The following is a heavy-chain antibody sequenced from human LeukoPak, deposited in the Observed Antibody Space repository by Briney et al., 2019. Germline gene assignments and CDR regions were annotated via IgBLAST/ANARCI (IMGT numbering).Heavy chain of an antibody. D-gene: IGHD3-22*01. CDR2: IIPILGIA. CDR3: ARAQDSSGYDAFDI. J-gene: IGHJ3*02. V-gene: IGHV1-69*02. Sequence: SVKVSCKASGGTFSSYTIGWVRQAPGQGLEWMGRIIPILGIANYAQKFQGRVTITADKSTSTAYMELSRLRSEDTAVYYRARAQDSSGYDAFDIWGQGTMVTVSS. CDR1: GGTFSSYT.